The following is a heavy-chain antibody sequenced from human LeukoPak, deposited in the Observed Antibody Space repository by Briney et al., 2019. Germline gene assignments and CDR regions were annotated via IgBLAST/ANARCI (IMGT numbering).Heavy chain of an antibody. CDR2: IYSGGST. V-gene: IGHV3-53*01. CDR1: GFTVSSNY. J-gene: IGHJ4*02. CDR3: ARGLHYVHPSFDY. D-gene: IGHD3-16*01. Sequence: PGGSLRLSCAASGFTVSSNYMSWVRQAPGKGLEWVSVIYSGGSTYYADSVKGRFTISRDNSKNTLYLQMNSLRAEDTAVYYCARGLHYVHPSFDYWGRGTLVTVSS.